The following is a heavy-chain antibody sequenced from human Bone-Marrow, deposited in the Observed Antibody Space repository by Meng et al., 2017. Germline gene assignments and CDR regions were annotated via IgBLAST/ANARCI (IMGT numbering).Heavy chain of an antibody. D-gene: IGHD3-10*01. Sequence: VQSGADVKQPGASLKVSCKASGYPFTSYAMHWVRQAPGQRLEWMGWLNPNSGNTGYEQKFQGRVTITRNTSISTAYMELSSLRSEDTAVYYCWVIRYYYGSGSYFVDFDYWGQGTLVTVSS. CDR3: WVIRYYYGSGSYFVDFDY. J-gene: IGHJ4*02. CDR1: GYPFTSYA. V-gene: IGHV1-8*03. CDR2: LNPNSGNT.